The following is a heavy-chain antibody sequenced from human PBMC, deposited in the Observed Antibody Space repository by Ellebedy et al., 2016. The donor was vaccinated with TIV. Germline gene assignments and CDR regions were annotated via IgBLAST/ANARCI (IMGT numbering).Heavy chain of an antibody. D-gene: IGHD6-13*01. Sequence: GESLKISCAASGFIVSSNYMSWVRQAPGRGLEWVSVIYSSGGKNYADSVKGRFTISRDKSKNTLYLQMNGLRVEDTAVYYCAAAVDTSRGAFNIWGQGTVVNVSS. J-gene: IGHJ3*02. CDR3: AAAVDTSRGAFNI. CDR1: GFIVSSNY. CDR2: IYSSGGK. V-gene: IGHV3-53*01.